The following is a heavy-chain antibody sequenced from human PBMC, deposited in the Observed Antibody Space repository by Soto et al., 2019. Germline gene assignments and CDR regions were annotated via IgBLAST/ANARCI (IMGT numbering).Heavy chain of an antibody. CDR2: IYPGDSDT. Sequence: PCESLKISCKGSGYSFTGYWIGGGRQSPGKGLEWMGIIYPGDSDTRYSPSFQGQVTISADKSISTAYLQWSSLKASDTAMYYCARLPSIVGATNYFDYWGQGTLVTVSS. D-gene: IGHD1-26*01. V-gene: IGHV5-51*01. CDR1: GYSFTGYW. J-gene: IGHJ4*02. CDR3: ARLPSIVGATNYFDY.